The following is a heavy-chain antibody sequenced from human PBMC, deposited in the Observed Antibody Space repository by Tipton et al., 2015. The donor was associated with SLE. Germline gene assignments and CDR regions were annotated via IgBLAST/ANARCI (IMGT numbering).Heavy chain of an antibody. CDR3: ARHHRLVAAGTGHFHH. D-gene: IGHD2-15*01. CDR1: GDSITRSSFY. Sequence: TLSLTCTVSGDSITRSSFYWGWIRQPPGKGLEWIGSIYYSGTAHYENPSLKSRVTISIDTSNNQFSLRLTSVTAADTAAYFCARHHRLVAAGTGHFHHWGQGTLVTVSS. V-gene: IGHV4-39*07. J-gene: IGHJ1*01. CDR2: IYYSGTAH.